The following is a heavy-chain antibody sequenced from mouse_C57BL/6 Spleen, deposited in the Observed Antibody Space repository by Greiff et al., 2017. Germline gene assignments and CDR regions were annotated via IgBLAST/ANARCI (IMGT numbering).Heavy chain of an antibody. CDR2: IDPETGGT. J-gene: IGHJ2*01. Sequence: QVQLQQSGAELVRPGASVTLSCKASGYTFTGYAMHWVKQTPVHGLEWIGAIDPETGGTAYNQKFKGTAILTADKSSSSAYMELRSLTSEDSAVYYGTRGGDYWGQGTTLTVSS. CDR3: TRGGDY. CDR1: GYTFTGYA. V-gene: IGHV1-15*01.